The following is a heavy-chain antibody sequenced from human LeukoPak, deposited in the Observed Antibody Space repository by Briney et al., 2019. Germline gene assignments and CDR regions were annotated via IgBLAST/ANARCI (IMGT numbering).Heavy chain of an antibody. CDR2: ISSSSSYI. D-gene: IGHD2-15*01. J-gene: IGHJ4*02. Sequence: GGSLRLSCAASGFTFSSYSMNWVRQAPGKGLEWVSSISSSSSYIYYADSVKGRFTISRDNAKNSLYLQMNSQRAEDTAVYYCARDRCSGGSCYSSEFDYWGQGTLVTVSS. CDR3: ARDRCSGGSCYSSEFDY. V-gene: IGHV3-21*01. CDR1: GFTFSSYS.